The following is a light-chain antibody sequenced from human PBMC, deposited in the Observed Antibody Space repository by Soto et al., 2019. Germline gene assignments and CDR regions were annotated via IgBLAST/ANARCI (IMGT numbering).Light chain of an antibody. CDR3: SSYAGSNNFGV. Sequence: QSALTQPSSASGSPGQSVTISCTGTSSDVGDYNYVSWYQHHPGKAPKLMIYEVSKRPSGVPDRFSGSKSDNTASLTVSGLQAEDEADYYCSSYAGSNNFGVFGGGTKLTVL. CDR2: EVS. J-gene: IGLJ2*01. CDR1: SSDVGDYNY. V-gene: IGLV2-8*01.